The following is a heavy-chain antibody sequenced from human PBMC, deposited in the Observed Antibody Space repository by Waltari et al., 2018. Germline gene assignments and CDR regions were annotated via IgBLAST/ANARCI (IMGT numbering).Heavy chain of an antibody. CDR2: VSFDAHNT. CDR1: GFHFSNHG. J-gene: IGHJ6*02. Sequence: VQLVESGGDVVQPGGALRLSCATSGFHFSNHGLHWVRQAPGKGLEWVAVVSFDAHNTYYADSVKGRFTISKDHSKNTVFLQMSSLRPEDTAVYYCAREMQRPRDYGMDVWGLGTTVTVSS. D-gene: IGHD6-25*01. V-gene: IGHV3-30*03. CDR3: AREMQRPRDYGMDV.